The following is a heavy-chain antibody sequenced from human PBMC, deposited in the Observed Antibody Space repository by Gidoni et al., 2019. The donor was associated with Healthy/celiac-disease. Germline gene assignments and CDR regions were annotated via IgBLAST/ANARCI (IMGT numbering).Heavy chain of an antibody. Sequence: QVQLQPWGAGLLKPSETLSLTCAVYGGSFSGYYWSWIRQPPGKGLEWIGEINHSGSTNYNPSLKSRVTISVDTSKNQFSLKLSSVTAADTAVYYCARDGYCSGGSCYSNWFDPWGQGTLVTVSS. V-gene: IGHV4-34*01. J-gene: IGHJ5*02. D-gene: IGHD2-15*01. CDR3: ARDGYCSGGSCYSNWFDP. CDR2: INHSGST. CDR1: GGSFSGYY.